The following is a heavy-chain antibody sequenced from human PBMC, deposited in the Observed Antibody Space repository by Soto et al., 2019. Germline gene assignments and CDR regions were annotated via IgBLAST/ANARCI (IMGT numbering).Heavy chain of an antibody. Sequence: ASVKVSCKASGYTFTSYYMHWVRQAPGQGLEWMGIINPSGGSTSYAQKFQGRVTMTRDTSTSTVYMELSSLRSEDTAVYYCARVYYEFWSGYHYYYGMDVWGQGTTVTVSS. D-gene: IGHD3-3*01. J-gene: IGHJ6*02. V-gene: IGHV1-46*01. CDR1: GYTFTSYY. CDR2: INPSGGST. CDR3: ARVYYEFWSGYHYYYGMDV.